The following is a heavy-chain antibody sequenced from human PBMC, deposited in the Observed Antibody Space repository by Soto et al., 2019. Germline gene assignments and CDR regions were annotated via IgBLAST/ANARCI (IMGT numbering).Heavy chain of an antibody. Sequence: GESLKISCKGSGYSFTSYWIGWVRQMPGKGLEWMGIIYPGDSDTRYSPSFQGQVTISADKSISTAYLQWSSLKASDTAMYYCARSGIVVVPAATIYAFDIWGQGTMVTVSS. CDR1: GYSFTSYW. CDR2: IYPGDSDT. D-gene: IGHD2-2*01. CDR3: ARSGIVVVPAATIYAFDI. J-gene: IGHJ3*02. V-gene: IGHV5-51*01.